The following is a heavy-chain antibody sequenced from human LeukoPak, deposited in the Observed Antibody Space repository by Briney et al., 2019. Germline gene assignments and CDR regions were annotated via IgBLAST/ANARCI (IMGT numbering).Heavy chain of an antibody. Sequence: GGSLRLSCAASGFIFSHYGMHWVRQAPGKGLEWVAVIWSDGSNRFYAGSVKGRFTISRDNAQNTVFLQTNSLRGEDTAVYYCARDAQRGFDYSNSLRYWGHGILVTVSS. CDR3: ARDAQRGFDYSNSLRY. CDR2: IWSDGSNR. CDR1: GFIFSHYG. V-gene: IGHV3-33*01. J-gene: IGHJ4*01. D-gene: IGHD4-11*01.